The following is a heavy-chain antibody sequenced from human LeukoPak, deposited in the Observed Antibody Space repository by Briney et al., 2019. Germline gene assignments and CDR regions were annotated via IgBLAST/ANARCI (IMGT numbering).Heavy chain of an antibody. CDR1: GFSFSNYA. V-gene: IGHV3-23*01. J-gene: IGHJ4*02. D-gene: IGHD3-10*01. CDR2: LSGSDGSTDGST. Sequence: PGGSLRLSCAASGFSFSNYAMSWVRQAPGKGLEWVSGLSGSDGSTDGSTYYADSVRGRFTIPRDNSKNTLYLQMNSLRDEDTAIYYRAKGLRGERLADFDYWGQGTLVTVSS. CDR3: AKGLRGERLADFDY.